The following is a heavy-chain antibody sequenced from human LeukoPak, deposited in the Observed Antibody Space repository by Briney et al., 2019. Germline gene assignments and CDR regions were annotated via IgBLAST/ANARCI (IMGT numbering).Heavy chain of an antibody. CDR1: GYRFTSDW. CDR3: ATWAGASTTAWSDP. J-gene: IGHJ5*02. D-gene: IGHD1-7*01. V-gene: IGHV5-51*01. Sequence: GESLKISCKGSGYRFTSDWIGWVRQMPGKGLEWMGIIYPGDSDTRYSPSFQGQVTISADKSINTAYLQWSSLKASDTAMYYCATWAGASTTAWSDPWGQGALVTVSS. CDR2: IYPGDSDT.